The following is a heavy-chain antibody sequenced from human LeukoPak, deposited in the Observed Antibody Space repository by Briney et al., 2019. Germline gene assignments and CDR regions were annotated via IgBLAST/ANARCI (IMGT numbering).Heavy chain of an antibody. CDR3: ARTLGYCSSTSCGPYGMDV. J-gene: IGHJ6*04. CDR1: GFTFSSYA. CDR2: ISYDGSNK. V-gene: IGHV3-30*04. D-gene: IGHD2-2*01. Sequence: GGSLRLSCAASGFTFSSYAMHWVRQVPAKGLEWVAVISYDGSNKYYADSVKGRFTISRDNSKNTLYLQMNSLRAEDTAVYYCARTLGYCSSTSCGPYGMDVCGKGTTVTVPS.